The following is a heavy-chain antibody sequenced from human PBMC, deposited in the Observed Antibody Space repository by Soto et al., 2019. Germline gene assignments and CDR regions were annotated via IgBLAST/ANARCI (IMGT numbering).Heavy chain of an antibody. CDR1: GGTFSSYA. Sequence: GASVKVSCKASGGTFSSYAISWVRQAPGQGLEWMGGIIPIFGTANYAQKFQGRVTITADESTSTAYMELSSLRSEDTAVYYCARVVPAAMLNYYYGMDVWGQGTTVTVSS. CDR2: IIPIFGTA. D-gene: IGHD2-2*01. V-gene: IGHV1-69*13. J-gene: IGHJ6*02. CDR3: ARVVPAAMLNYYYGMDV.